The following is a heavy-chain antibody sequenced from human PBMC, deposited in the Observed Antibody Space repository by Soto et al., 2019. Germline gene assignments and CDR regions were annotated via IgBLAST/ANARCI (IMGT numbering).Heavy chain of an antibody. CDR2: IYYSGST. D-gene: IGHD6-19*01. Sequence: PSETLSLTCRVSGDSLTSTTYYWAWIRQPPGRGLEWLGSIYYSGSTFYNPSLKSRGTISIDVSKTQFSLKLRAVTAADTAIYYCARQPDFPGIAVSGKGYFDYWVQGTLVTVSS. J-gene: IGHJ4*02. CDR1: GDSLTSTTYY. V-gene: IGHV4-39*01. CDR3: ARQPDFPGIAVSGKGYFDY.